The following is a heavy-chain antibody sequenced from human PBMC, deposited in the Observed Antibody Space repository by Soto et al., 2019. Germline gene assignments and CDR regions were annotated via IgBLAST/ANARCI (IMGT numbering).Heavy chain of an antibody. D-gene: IGHD4-17*01. CDR3: ARLASTVSTPNY. CDR2: SHYRGST. CDR1: AGRASGDSYY. J-gene: IGHJ4*02. Sequence: SLTLSCTCAVCAGRASGDSYYWAWIPPPPWNGLERIATSHYRGSTYYATSLKSRVTISIDTSKNQFSLMLASVTATDTAFFYCARLASTVSTPNYWGQGTLVIVCS. V-gene: IGHV4-39*01.